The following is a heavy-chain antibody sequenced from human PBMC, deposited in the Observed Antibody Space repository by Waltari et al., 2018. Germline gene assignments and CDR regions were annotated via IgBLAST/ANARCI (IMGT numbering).Heavy chain of an antibody. Sequence: QVQLVLSGAELKKPGASVKVSCKDSGYTFTSYGISWVRPAPGQGLWWMGWISAYTGNTNYAQKLQGRVTMTTDTSTSTAYMELRSLRSDDTAVYYCARGGEVLWYDSRGPHDAFDIWGQGTMVTVAS. CDR1: GYTFTSYG. J-gene: IGHJ3*02. D-gene: IGHD3-22*01. CDR3: ARGGEVLWYDSRGPHDAFDI. CDR2: ISAYTGNT. V-gene: IGHV1-18*01.